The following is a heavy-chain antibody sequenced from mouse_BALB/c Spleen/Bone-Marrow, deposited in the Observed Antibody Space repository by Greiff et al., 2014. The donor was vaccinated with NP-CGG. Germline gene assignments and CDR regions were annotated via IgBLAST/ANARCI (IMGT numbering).Heavy chain of an antibody. CDR2: IDTSDSYT. D-gene: IGHD3-3*01. CDR3: ARGGHEFSLDY. Sequence: QVQLQQPGAELGMPGASVKMSCKASGYTFTDNWIYWVKQRPGQGLEWIGAIDTSDSYTNYNQKFMGKASLTVDASSSTAYVQVSSLTSDDSAVYYCARGGHEFSLDYWGQGTSVTVSS. CDR1: GYTFTDNW. V-gene: IGHV1-69*01. J-gene: IGHJ4*01.